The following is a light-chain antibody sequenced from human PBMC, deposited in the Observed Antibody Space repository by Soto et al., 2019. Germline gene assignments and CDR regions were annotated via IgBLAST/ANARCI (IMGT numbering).Light chain of an antibody. CDR2: LGS. CDR1: QSLLHSNGNIS. Sequence: IVLTQSPLSLPVTPGEPASISCRSSQSLLHSNGNISLDWYLQKPGQSPQLLIYLGSIRASGVPDRCRGSGSGTDFTLKITRVEAEDVGVYYCMQAIQAPRTFGLGTKVEIK. V-gene: IGKV2-28*01. CDR3: MQAIQAPRT. J-gene: IGKJ1*01.